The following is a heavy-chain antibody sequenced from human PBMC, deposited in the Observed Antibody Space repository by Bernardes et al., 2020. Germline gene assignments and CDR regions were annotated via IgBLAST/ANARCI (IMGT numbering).Heavy chain of an antibody. J-gene: IGHJ4*01. CDR3: ATDPDYGGFSLFYY. Sequence: GGSLRLSCEASGFAFSNNGMHWVRQAPGKGLVWVSRIRRDGSNTRYADSVKGRFTISRDNAKNTLYLQMNSLRAEDMAVYFCATDPDYGGFSLFYYWGQGALVNVSS. CDR1: GFAFSNNG. D-gene: IGHD4-17*01. CDR2: IRRDGSNT. V-gene: IGHV3-74*01.